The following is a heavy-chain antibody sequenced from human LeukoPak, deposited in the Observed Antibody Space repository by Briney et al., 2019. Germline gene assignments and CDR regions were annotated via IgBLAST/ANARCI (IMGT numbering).Heavy chain of an antibody. D-gene: IGHD4-17*01. V-gene: IGHV3-30-3*01. J-gene: IGHJ6*02. CDR3: SRGRYGDYSRSGYYYGMDV. CDR1: GFTFSSYA. CDR2: IVFDGSNA. Sequence: GRSLRLSCVASGFTFSSYAMHWVRQAPGKGLEWVAVIVFDGSNALYADSVKGRFTISRDISKSTLYLEMNSLKAEDSAIYYCSRGRYGDYSRSGYYYGMDVWGQGTTVTVSS.